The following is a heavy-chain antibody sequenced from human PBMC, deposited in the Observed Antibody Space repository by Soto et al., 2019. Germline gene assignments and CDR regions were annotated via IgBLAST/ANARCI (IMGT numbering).Heavy chain of an antibody. CDR2: ISYDGSNT. CDR3: ARGHSFYFGAGSYLDL. CDR1: GFSFSSHA. D-gene: IGHD3-10*01. J-gene: IGHJ4*02. V-gene: IGHV3-30-3*01. Sequence: GGSLRLSCAASGFSFSSHAVHWVRQAPGKGLEWVAVISYDGSNTYSADSVKGRFTISRDNSKNTLYLQMNSLRVEDTAMYYCARGHSFYFGAGSYLDLWGQGTLVTVSS.